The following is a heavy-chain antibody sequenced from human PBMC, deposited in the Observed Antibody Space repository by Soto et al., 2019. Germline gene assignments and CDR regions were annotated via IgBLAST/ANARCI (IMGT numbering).Heavy chain of an antibody. V-gene: IGHV3-23*01. Sequence: EVQLLESGGGLAQPGGSLRLSCAASGFTFSSYPMSWVRQAPGQGLEWVSGIVASGGITYYADSVKGRFTISRDNSKNTLCLPMNSLRAEDTAVYYCAKNSAATIRVGYDYWGQGTLVTVSS. D-gene: IGHD5-12*01. CDR2: IVASGGIT. CDR3: AKNSAATIRVGYDY. J-gene: IGHJ4*02. CDR1: GFTFSSYP.